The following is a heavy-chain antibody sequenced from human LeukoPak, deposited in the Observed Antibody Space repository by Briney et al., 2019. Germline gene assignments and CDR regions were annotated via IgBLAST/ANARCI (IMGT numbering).Heavy chain of an antibody. D-gene: IGHD3-10*01. CDR3: ARGERGYYGSGSYDY. J-gene: IGHJ4*02. CDR2: IIPIFGTA. V-gene: IGHV1-69*13. Sequence: SVKVSCKASRGTFSSYAISGVRQAPAQELEWMGGIIPIFGTANYAQKFQGRVTITADESTSTAYMELSSLRSEDTAVYYCARGERGYYGSGSYDYWGQGTLVTVCS. CDR1: RGTFSSYA.